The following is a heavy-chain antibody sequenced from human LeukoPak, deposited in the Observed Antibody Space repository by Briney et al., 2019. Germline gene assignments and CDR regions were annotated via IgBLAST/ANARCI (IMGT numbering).Heavy chain of an antibody. CDR3: VGEDSGDY. J-gene: IGHJ4*02. V-gene: IGHV3-21*01. Sequence: GGSLRLSCAASGFTFNTYSMNWVRQAPGKGLEWVSSISSSSSYIYYADSVKGRFTISRDNAKNSLYLQMNSLRAEDTAVYYCVGEDSGDYWGQGTLVTVSS. CDR1: GFTFNTYS. CDR2: ISSSSSYI. D-gene: IGHD3-10*01.